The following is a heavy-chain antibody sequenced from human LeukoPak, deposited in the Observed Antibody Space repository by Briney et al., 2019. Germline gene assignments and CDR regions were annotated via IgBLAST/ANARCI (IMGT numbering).Heavy chain of an antibody. CDR1: GFTFSSYG. CDR2: ISYDGSNK. Sequence: GGSLRLSCAASGFTFSSYGMHWVRQAPGKGLEWVAVISYDGSNKYYADSVKGRFTISRDNSKNTLYLQMNSLRAEDTAVYYCAKDSSSSWYKYCFDYWGQGTLVTVSS. D-gene: IGHD6-13*01. V-gene: IGHV3-30*18. J-gene: IGHJ4*02. CDR3: AKDSSSSWYKYCFDY.